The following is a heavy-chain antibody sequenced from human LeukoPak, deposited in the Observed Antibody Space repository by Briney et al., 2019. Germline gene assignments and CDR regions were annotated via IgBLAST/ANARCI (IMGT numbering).Heavy chain of an antibody. CDR3: ARDCSGGSCYGAFDI. D-gene: IGHD2-15*01. J-gene: IGHJ3*02. Sequence: SETLSLTCTVSGASIRSGDYYWSWIRQPPGKSLEWIGYIYDSGSTYYNPSLKSRITISVDTSENRFSLKLSSVTATDTAVYYCARDCSGGSCYGAFDIWGQGTMVTVSS. V-gene: IGHV4-30-4*01. CDR2: IYDSGST. CDR1: GASIRSGDYY.